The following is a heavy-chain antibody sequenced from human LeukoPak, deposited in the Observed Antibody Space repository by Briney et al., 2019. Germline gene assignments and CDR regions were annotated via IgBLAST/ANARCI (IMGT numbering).Heavy chain of an antibody. CDR2: ISGSGGST. CDR1: GFTFSSYG. V-gene: IGHV3-23*01. Sequence: GGSLRLSCAASGFTFSSYGMSWVRQAPGKGLEWVSAISGSGGSTYHADSVKGRFTISRDNPKNTLYLQMNSLRAEDTAVYYCAKLGKTENHYGSGRFSYYYYMDVWGKGTTVTISS. D-gene: IGHD3-10*01. J-gene: IGHJ6*03. CDR3: AKLGKTENHYGSGRFSYYYYMDV.